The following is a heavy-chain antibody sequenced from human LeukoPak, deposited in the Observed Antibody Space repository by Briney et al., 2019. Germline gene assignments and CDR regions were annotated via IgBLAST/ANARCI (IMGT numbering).Heavy chain of an antibody. CDR3: ARQVVVAANIYYFDY. V-gene: IGHV4-38-2*02. CDR1: GYSISRGYF. J-gene: IGHJ4*02. Sequence: KPSETLSLTCTVSGYSISRGYFWGWIRQPPGKGLEWIGSMYHTGTTYYNPSLRSRVTMSVDTSKNKFSLKLTSVTAADTAVYYCARQVVVAANIYYFDYWGQGTLVTVSS. D-gene: IGHD2-15*01. CDR2: MYHTGTT.